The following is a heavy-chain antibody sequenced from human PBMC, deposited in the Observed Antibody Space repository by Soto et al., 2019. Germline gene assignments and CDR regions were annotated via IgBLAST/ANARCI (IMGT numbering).Heavy chain of an antibody. CDR3: ARDQASYYYDSSGLPDNWFDP. Sequence: SVKVSCKASGGSFSSYAISWVRQAPGQGLEWMGGIIPIFGTANYAQKFQGRVTITADESTSTAYMELSSLRSEDTAVYYCARDQASYYYDSSGLPDNWFDPWGQGTLVTVSS. D-gene: IGHD3-22*01. CDR2: IIPIFGTA. CDR1: GGSFSSYA. J-gene: IGHJ5*02. V-gene: IGHV1-69*13.